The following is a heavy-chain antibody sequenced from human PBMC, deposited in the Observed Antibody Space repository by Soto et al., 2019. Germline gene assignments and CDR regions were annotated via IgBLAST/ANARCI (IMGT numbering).Heavy chain of an antibody. D-gene: IGHD4-17*01. J-gene: IGHJ4*02. Sequence: QVQLQESGPGLVKPSQTLSLTCTVSGGSISSGGYYWSWIRQHPGKGLEWIGYIYYSGSTYYNPSLKSRXXIXVXXSKNQFSLKLSSVTAADTAVYYCARSSTTLRPFDYWGQGTLVTVSS. CDR2: IYYSGST. V-gene: IGHV4-31*03. CDR1: GGSISSGGYY. CDR3: ARSSTTLRPFDY.